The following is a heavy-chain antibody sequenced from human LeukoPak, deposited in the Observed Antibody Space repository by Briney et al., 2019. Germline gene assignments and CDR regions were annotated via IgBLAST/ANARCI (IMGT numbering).Heavy chain of an antibody. Sequence: ASVKLSCKSSVYTFTIYDINWVPRATGQGLEWVVWMNPKRGNTVYTQTFQGRVPMTRNTPISTAYRELSSLRSGDTGVFYCARGYDFWTGYDYYYFGTDVWGQGPTVTVSS. V-gene: IGHV1-8*01. J-gene: IGHJ6*02. D-gene: IGHD3-3*01. CDR2: MNPKRGNT. CDR1: VYTFTIYD. CDR3: ARGYDFWTGYDYYYFGTDV.